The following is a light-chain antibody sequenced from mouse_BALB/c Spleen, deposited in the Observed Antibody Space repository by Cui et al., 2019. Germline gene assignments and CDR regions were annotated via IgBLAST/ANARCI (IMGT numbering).Light chain of an antibody. V-gene: IGKV4-80*01. CDR3: HQWSSYPWT. CDR2: STS. J-gene: IGKJ1*01. Sequence: QIVLTKSPAIISASLGEEITLTCSASSSVSYMHWYQQKSGTSPKLLIYSTSNLASGVPSRFSGSGSGTFYSLTISSVEAEDAADYYCHQWSSYPWTFGGGTKLEIK. CDR1: SSVSY.